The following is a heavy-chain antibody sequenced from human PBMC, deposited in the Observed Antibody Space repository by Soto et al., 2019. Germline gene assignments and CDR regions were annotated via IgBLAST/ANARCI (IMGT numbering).Heavy chain of an antibody. J-gene: IGHJ3*02. CDR2: IYYDGNT. Sequence: AEPLTITCTVSGASLPSCAHYWGWIRQPPGKGLECIGNIYYDGNTYYNPSLKSRVTISLDTSKNQFSLKLSSVTAADTAVYYCARVWGGAFDIWGQGTMVT. V-gene: IGHV4-39*07. CDR3: ARVWGGAFDI. CDR1: GASLPSCAHY. D-gene: IGHD3-10*01.